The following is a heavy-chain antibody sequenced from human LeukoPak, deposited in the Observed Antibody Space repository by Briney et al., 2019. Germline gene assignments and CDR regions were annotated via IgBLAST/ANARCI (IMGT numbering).Heavy chain of an antibody. CDR3: ARAPITSPFYFDY. CDR2: INPNSGGT. J-gene: IGHJ4*02. V-gene: IGHV1-2*02. Sequence: ASVKVSCKASGYTFTGYYMHWVRQAPGQGLEWMGWINPNSGGTNYAQKFQGRVTMTRDTSISTAYMELSRLRSDDTALYYCARAPITSPFYFDYWGQGTLVTVSS. D-gene: IGHD2-2*01. CDR1: GYTFTGYY.